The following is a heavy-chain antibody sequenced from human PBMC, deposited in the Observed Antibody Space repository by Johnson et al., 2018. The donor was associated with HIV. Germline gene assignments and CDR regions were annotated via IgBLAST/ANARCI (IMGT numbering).Heavy chain of an antibody. V-gene: IGHV3-15*01. J-gene: IGHJ3*02. CDR2: IKSKTDGGTT. CDR1: GFTVTNAW. CDR3: ARAVAGRGNAFDI. D-gene: IGHD6-19*01. Sequence: MHLVESGGGLVKPGGSLRLSCGPSGFTVTNAWMNWVRQAQGKGLEWVGRIKSKTDGGTTDYAAPVKGRFTISRDDSKTTVYLQMNSLKTGDTAVYYCARAVAGRGNAFDIWGLGTMVTVSS.